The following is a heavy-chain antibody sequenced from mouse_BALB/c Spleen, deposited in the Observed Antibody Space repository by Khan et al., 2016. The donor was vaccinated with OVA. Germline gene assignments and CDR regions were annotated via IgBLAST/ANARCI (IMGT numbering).Heavy chain of an antibody. D-gene: IGHD2-14*01. V-gene: IGHV2-6-4*01. J-gene: IGHJ4*01. CDR1: GFSLSRYN. CDR2: IWGGGGT. CDR3: ARAYYRYDGYYAMDY. Sequence: VKLMESGPGLVAPSQSLSITCTVSGFSLSRYNIHWVRQPPGKGLEWMGMIWGGGGTDYNSTLKSRLSIRKDNSKSQVLLKMNSLQTEDTAIYXCARAYYRYDGYYAMDYWGQGTSVTVSS.